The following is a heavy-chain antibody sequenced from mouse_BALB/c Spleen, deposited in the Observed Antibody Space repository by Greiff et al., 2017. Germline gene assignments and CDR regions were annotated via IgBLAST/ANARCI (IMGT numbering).Heavy chain of an antibody. J-gene: IGHJ4*01. V-gene: IGHV1S81*02. CDR1: GYTFTSYY. CDR3: TRSYGNLLDYYAMDY. CDR2: INPSNGGT. D-gene: IGHD2-1*01. Sequence: QVQLQQPGAELVKPGASVKLSCKASGYTFTSYYMYWVKQRPGQGLEWIGGINPSNGGTNFNEKFKSKATLTVDKSSSTAYMQLSSLTSEDSAVYYCTRSYGNLLDYYAMDYWGQGTSVTVSS.